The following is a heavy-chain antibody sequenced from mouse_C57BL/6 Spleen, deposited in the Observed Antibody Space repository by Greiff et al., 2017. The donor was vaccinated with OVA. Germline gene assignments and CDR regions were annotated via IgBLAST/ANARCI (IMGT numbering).Heavy chain of an antibody. CDR2: IYPGDGDT. CDR3: ARRIYYGSSYGYFDV. J-gene: IGHJ1*03. V-gene: IGHV1-80*01. Sequence: QVQLKESGAELVKPGASVKISCKASGYAFSSYWMNWVKQRPGKGLEWIGQIYPGDGDTNYNGKFKGKATLTADKSSSTAYMQLSSLTSEDSAVYFCARRIYYGSSYGYFDVWGTGTTVTVSS. CDR1: GYAFSSYW. D-gene: IGHD1-1*01.